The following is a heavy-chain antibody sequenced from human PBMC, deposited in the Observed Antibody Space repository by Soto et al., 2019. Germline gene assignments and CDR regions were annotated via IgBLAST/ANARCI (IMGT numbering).Heavy chain of an antibody. CDR2: ISYDGSNK. Sequence: GESLKISCAASGFTFSSYGMHWVRQAPGKGLEWVAVISYDGSNKYYADSVKGRFTISRDNSKNTLYLQMNSLRAEDTAVYYCAKESVTSTINYYGMDVWGQGTTVTVSS. CDR3: AKESVTSTINYYGMDV. V-gene: IGHV3-30*18. CDR1: GFTFSSYG. D-gene: IGHD4-4*01. J-gene: IGHJ6*02.